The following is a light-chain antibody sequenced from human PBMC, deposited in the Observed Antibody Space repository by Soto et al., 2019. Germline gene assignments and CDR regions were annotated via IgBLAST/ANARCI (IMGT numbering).Light chain of an antibody. CDR2: GAS. CDR3: QQGFSTPWT. CDR1: QNIYNY. J-gene: IGKJ1*01. V-gene: IGKV1-39*01. Sequence: QVTQSPPSLSASIGDTVILTFRTAQNIYNYLNWYNHKPGRVPNLLIYGASKLHGGVSSRFSGSGFGTDFTLTITNLQHEDGATYFCQQGFSTPWTFGQGTTVEIK.